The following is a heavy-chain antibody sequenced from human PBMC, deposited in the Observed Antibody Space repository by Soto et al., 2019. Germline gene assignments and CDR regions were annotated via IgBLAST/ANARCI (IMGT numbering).Heavy chain of an antibody. J-gene: IGHJ5*02. CDR2: INAGNGNT. CDR1: GYTFTSYA. V-gene: IGHV1-3*01. Sequence: ASVKVSCKASGYTFTSYAMHWVRQAPGQRLEWMGWINAGNGNTKYSQKFQGRVTITRDTSASTAYMELSSLRSEDTAVYYCARDFYDILTGSHGWFDPWGQGTLVTVSS. D-gene: IGHD3-9*01. CDR3: ARDFYDILTGSHGWFDP.